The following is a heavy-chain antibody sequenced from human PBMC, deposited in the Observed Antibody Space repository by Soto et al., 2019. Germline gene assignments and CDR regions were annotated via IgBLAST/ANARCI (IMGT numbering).Heavy chain of an antibody. V-gene: IGHV1-3*01. CDR3: ARDRQKGSSSGYNWFDP. J-gene: IGHJ5*02. CDR2: INAGNGNT. D-gene: IGHD6-6*01. CDR1: GYTFTSYA. Sequence: GASVKVSRKASGYTFTSYAMHWVRQAPGQRLEWMGWINAGNGNTKYSQKFQGRVTITRDTSASTAYMELSSLRSEDTAVYYCARDRQKGSSSGYNWFDPWGQGTLVTVSS.